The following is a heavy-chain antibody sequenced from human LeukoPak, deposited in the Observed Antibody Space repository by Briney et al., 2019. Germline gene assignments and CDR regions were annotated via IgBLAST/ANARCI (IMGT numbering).Heavy chain of an antibody. CDR3: ARVRYYYDRSGYYYVMGAFDS. Sequence: PSETLSLTCTDSGGSLSRYYRSWVRQPPGKGLEWIGYIYYSGSTNYSPSLKSRITISVATSKNQFSLKLSSVTAADPAVYNCARVRYYYDRSGYYYVMGAFDSWGQGTMVTVSS. J-gene: IGHJ3*02. CDR1: GGSLSRYY. V-gene: IGHV4-59*01. CDR2: IYYSGST. D-gene: IGHD3-22*01.